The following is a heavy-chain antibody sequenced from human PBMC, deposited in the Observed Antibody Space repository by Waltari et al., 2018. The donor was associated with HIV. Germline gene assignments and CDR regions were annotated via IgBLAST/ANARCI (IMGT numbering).Heavy chain of an antibody. D-gene: IGHD2-21*01. CDR2: IRDRPHSDTT. Sequence: EVQLVESGGVLVQPGGSLRLSCAASGFSFSESSMDWVRQAPGRVQEWVARIRDRPHSDTTDVAASVQGRCSISRDDSRNSVYLKMNSLKTEDTAGYYCGRGDQFRWGQGTLVTVSS. J-gene: IGHJ4*02. V-gene: IGHV3-72*01. CDR3: GRGDQFR. CDR1: GFSFSESS.